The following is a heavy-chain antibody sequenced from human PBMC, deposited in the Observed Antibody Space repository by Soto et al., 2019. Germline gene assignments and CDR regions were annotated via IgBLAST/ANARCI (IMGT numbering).Heavy chain of an antibody. CDR1: GFTFSNTW. J-gene: IGHJ4*02. CDR3: ATAFRWEEWGGKD. D-gene: IGHD1-26*01. V-gene: IGHV3-15*01. Sequence: EVQLVESGGGLVEPGGSLRLSCAVSGFTFSNTWMAWVRQAPGKGLEWVGRIKSNTDGGTSEYAAPVRGRFTISRDDSKNTLFLQMNSLKSEETGVYFCATAFRWEEWGGKDWGQGTLVTVSS. CDR2: IKSNTDGGTS.